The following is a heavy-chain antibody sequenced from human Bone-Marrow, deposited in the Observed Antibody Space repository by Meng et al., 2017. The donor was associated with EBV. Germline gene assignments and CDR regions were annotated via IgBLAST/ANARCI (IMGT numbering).Heavy chain of an antibody. Sequence: VYPGQHAPEVKKHGGSVKISCKASVYTSSSNARSWVRPTHVQGVGWTGWNRAYKGNTIYAQKRQTRVTLNTESTTSIANMALRSLRSNELGVHYCARDFVICDSSSSWWFDPWGQGTLVTVSS. J-gene: IGHJ5*02. CDR1: VYTSSSNA. V-gene: IGHV1-18*03. CDR2: NRAYKGNT. D-gene: IGHD6-6*01. CDR3: ARDFVICDSSSSWWFDP.